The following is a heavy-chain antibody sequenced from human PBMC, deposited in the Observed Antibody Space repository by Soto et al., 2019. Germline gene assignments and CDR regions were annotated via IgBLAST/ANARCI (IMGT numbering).Heavy chain of an antibody. CDR3: ARHVGNSPPGS. J-gene: IGHJ4*02. CDR1: GGSISSSNYH. V-gene: IGHV4-39*01. D-gene: IGHD1-26*01. CDR2: MYYSGST. Sequence: QLQLQESGPGLVKPSETLSLTCTVSGGSISSSNYHWGWIRQPPGKGLEWIGSMYYSGSTYYNPSPKSRVTLSGDTSKTQSSPKLTSVTAADTAVYHCARHVGNSPPGSWGQGTLVTVSS.